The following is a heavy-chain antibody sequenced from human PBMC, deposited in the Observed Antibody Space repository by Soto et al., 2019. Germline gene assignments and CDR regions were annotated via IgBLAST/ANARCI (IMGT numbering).Heavy chain of an antibody. V-gene: IGHV4-4*02. CDR3: ARAVGYCSGGSCHGLDY. J-gene: IGHJ4*02. D-gene: IGHD2-15*01. CDR1: GGSMSSSNW. CDR2: IYHSGAT. Sequence: QVQLQESGPGLVRPSGTLALTCAVSGGSMSSSNWWNWVRQPPGKGLEWIGEIYHSGATNYNPSLNSRVTISVDKSKNQFSLKLSSVTAAETAVYYCARAVGYCSGGSCHGLDYWGQGTLVTVSS.